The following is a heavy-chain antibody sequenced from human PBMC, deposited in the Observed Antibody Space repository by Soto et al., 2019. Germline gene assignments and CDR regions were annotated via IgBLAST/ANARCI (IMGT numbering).Heavy chain of an antibody. Sequence: SETLSLTCTVSGGSISSYYWSWIRQPPGKGLEWIGYIYYSGSTNYNPSLKSRVTISVDTSKNQFSLKLSSVTAADTAVYYCARDLPVNTVTTSGDYYYGMDVWGQATTVTVSS. D-gene: IGHD4-4*01. CDR2: IYYSGST. V-gene: IGHV4-59*12. J-gene: IGHJ6*02. CDR1: GGSISSYY. CDR3: ARDLPVNTVTTSGDYYYGMDV.